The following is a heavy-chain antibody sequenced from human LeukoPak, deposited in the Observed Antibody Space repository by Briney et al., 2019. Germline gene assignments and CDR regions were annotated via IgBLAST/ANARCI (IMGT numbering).Heavy chain of an antibody. D-gene: IGHD3-22*01. Sequence: ASVKVSCKASGGTFSSYATSWVRQAPGQGLEWMGGIIPIFGTANYAQKFQGRVTITTDESTSTAYMELSSLRSEDTAVYYCASTYYYDSSGHQGFDYWGQGTLVTVSS. CDR1: GGTFSSYA. J-gene: IGHJ4*02. V-gene: IGHV1-69*05. CDR2: IIPIFGTA. CDR3: ASTYYYDSSGHQGFDY.